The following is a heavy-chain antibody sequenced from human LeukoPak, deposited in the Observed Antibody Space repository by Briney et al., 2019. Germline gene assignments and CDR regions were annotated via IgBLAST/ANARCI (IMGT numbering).Heavy chain of an antibody. CDR3: AKDSTAMVTYYLDY. CDR1: GFTFDDYA. V-gene: IGHV3-9*01. J-gene: IGHJ4*02. CDR2: TSWNSGSI. D-gene: IGHD5-18*01. Sequence: PGRSLRLSCAASGFTFDDYAMHWVRQAPGKGLEWVSGTSWNSGSIGYADSVKGRFTISRDNAKNSLYLQMNSLRAEDTALYYCAKDSTAMVTYYLDYWGQGTLVTVSS.